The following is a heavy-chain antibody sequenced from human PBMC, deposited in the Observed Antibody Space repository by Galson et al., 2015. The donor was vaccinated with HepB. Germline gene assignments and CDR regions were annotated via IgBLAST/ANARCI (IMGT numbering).Heavy chain of an antibody. J-gene: IGHJ6*02. CDR3: TRQTPFYGDYGELDYYYGMDV. D-gene: IGHD4-17*01. CDR1: GFTFSGSA. V-gene: IGHV3-73*01. Sequence: SLRLSCAASGFTFSGSAMHWVRQASGKGLEWVGRIRSKANSYATAYAASVKGRFTISRDDSKNTAYLQMNSLKTEDTAVYYCTRQTPFYGDYGELDYYYGMDVWGQGTTVTVSS. CDR2: IRSKANSYAT.